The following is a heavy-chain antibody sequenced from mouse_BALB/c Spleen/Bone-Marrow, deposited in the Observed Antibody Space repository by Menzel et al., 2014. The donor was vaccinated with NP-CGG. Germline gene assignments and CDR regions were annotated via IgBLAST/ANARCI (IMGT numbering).Heavy chain of an antibody. CDR2: INPSNGRT. V-gene: IGHV1S81*02. CDR1: GYTFNSYW. CDR3: GRRRVFYCNLFYL. D-gene: IGHD2-1*01. Sequence: VQLQQSGAELVKPGASVKLSCTASGYTFNSYWMHWVRQRPGQGLEWIGEINPSNGRTNYNERFKNKATLTVARSSSTAFMQPSRLAFGDFSVYFCGRRRVFYCNLFYLRGQGTTLTVSS. J-gene: IGHJ2*01.